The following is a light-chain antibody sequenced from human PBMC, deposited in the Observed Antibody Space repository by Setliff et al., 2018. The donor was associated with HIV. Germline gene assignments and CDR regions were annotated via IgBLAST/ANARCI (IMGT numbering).Light chain of an antibody. CDR2: DVS. V-gene: IGLV2-14*01. CDR1: SNDVGAYNT. Sequence: QSALTQPASVSGSPGQSITIPCTGTSNDVGAYNTVYWYQPHPGEAPKLMIYDVSTRPSGVSNRFSDYKSGNTASLTISGLQTEEEADYYCSSYTSSSTDVFGTGTKGTVL. J-gene: IGLJ1*01. CDR3: SSYTSSSTDV.